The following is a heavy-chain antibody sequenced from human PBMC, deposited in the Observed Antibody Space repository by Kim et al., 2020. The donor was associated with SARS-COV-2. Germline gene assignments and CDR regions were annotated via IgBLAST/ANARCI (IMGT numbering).Heavy chain of an antibody. CDR3: ARGSGWAFDY. CDR2: DDT. Sequence: DDTRFSQKFQGRVTIIRDTSASTAYMELTSLRSEDTAIYYCARGSGWAFDYWGQGTQVTVAS. J-gene: IGHJ4*02. D-gene: IGHD6-19*01. V-gene: IGHV1-3*01.